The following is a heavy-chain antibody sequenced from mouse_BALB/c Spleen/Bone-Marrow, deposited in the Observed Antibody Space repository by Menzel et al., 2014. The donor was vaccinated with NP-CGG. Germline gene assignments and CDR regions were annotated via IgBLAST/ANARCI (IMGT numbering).Heavy chain of an antibody. V-gene: IGHV7-3*02. CDR1: GFTFTDYY. CDR3: ARFPMDY. CDR2: IRNKAYGYTT. Sequence: EVKLVESGGGLVQPGGSLRLSCTTSGFTFTDYYMSWVRQPPGKALEWLAFIRNKAYGYTTEYGASVRGRFTISRDNSQSILYLQMNTLRAEDSATYYCARFPMDYWGQGTSVTVSS. J-gene: IGHJ4*01.